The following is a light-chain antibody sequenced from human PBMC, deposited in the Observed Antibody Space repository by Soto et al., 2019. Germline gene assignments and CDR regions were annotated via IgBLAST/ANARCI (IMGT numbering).Light chain of an antibody. J-gene: IGLJ3*02. CDR1: NSDIGGYKY. Sequence: QCSLTPPASGSGSLGKSITISCTGTNSDIGGYKYVSCYQQHPGKAPKLIIFEVSNRPSGVSDRFSGSNSGDTASLTISGLQAEDEADYYCTSYSRYRVLVFGGGTKVTVL. CDR2: EVS. CDR3: TSYSRYRVLV. V-gene: IGLV2-14*01.